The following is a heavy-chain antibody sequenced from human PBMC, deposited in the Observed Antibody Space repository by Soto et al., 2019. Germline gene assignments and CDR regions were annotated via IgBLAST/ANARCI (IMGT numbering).Heavy chain of an antibody. J-gene: IGHJ4*02. CDR2: IWYDGSNK. Sequence: QVQLVESGGGVVQPGRSLRLSCAASGFTFSSYGMHWVRQAPGKGLEWVAVIWYDGSNKYYADSVKGRFTISRDNSKNKRYVQMNSLRAEDTAVYYCAVSISYDISGPTGYWGQGTLVTGSS. D-gene: IGHD3-22*01. CDR3: AVSISYDISGPTGY. CDR1: GFTFSSYG. V-gene: IGHV3-33*01.